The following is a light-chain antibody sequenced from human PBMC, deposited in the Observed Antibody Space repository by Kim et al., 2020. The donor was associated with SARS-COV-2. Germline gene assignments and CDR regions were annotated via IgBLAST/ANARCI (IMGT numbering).Light chain of an antibody. CDR2: GKY. Sequence: SSELTQDPAVSVALGQTVRLTCQGDSLRNYYATWYQQRPGQAPILVLYGKYNRPSGIPDRFSGSASGNTASLTITGAQAEDEADYYCNSRASSGAHVVFG. J-gene: IGLJ3*02. CDR1: SLRNYY. V-gene: IGLV3-19*01. CDR3: NSRASSGAHVV.